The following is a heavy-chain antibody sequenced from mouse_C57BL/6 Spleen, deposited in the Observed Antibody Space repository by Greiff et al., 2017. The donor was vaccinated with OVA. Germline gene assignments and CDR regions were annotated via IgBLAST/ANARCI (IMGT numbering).Heavy chain of an antibody. D-gene: IGHD3-2*02. V-gene: IGHV3-6*01. Sequence: EVQLQESGPGLVKPSQSLSLTCSVTGYSITSGYYWNWIRQFPGNKLEWMGYISYDGSNNYNPSLKNRISITRDTSKNQFFLKLNSVTTEDTATYYCARALDSSGYVDYFDYWGQGTTLTVSS. CDR2: ISYDGSN. CDR3: ARALDSSGYVDYFDY. CDR1: GYSITSGYY. J-gene: IGHJ2*01.